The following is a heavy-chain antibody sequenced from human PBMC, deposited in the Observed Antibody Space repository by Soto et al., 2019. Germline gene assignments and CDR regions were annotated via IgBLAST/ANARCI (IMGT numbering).Heavy chain of an antibody. D-gene: IGHD6-6*01. CDR2: TYYRSKWYN. CDR1: GDSVSSNSAA. V-gene: IGHV6-1*01. CDR3: AREWREYSSTNFDY. Sequence: SQTLSLTCAISGDSVSSNSAAWNWIRQSPSRGLEWLGRTYYRSKWYNDYPISVKGRITINPDTSKNRFSLQLNSVTPEDTALYYCAREWREYSSTNFDYWGQGTLVTVSS. J-gene: IGHJ4*02.